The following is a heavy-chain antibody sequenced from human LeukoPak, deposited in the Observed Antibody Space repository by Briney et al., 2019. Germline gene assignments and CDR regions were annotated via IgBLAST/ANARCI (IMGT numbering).Heavy chain of an antibody. V-gene: IGHV3-30*04. D-gene: IGHD2-2*01. CDR3: ARDGCSSTSCYFWYFDL. Sequence: GRSLRLSCAASGFTFSSYAMHWVRQAPGKGLEWAAVISYDGSIKYYADSVKGRFTISRDNSKNTLYLQMNSLRAEDTAVYYCARDGCSSTSCYFWYFDLWGRGTLVTVSS. J-gene: IGHJ2*01. CDR2: ISYDGSIK. CDR1: GFTFSSYA.